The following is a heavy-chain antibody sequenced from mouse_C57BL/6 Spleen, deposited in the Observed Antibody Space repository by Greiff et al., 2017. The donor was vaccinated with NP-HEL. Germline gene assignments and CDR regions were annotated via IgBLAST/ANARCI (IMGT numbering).Heavy chain of an antibody. CDR2: INPSSGYT. J-gene: IGHJ4*01. D-gene: IGHD1-1*01. Sequence: VQLQQSGAELAKPGASVKQSCKASGYTFTSYWMHWVKQRPGQGLEWIGYINPSSGYTKYNQKFKDKATLTADKSSSTAYMQLRSLTYEDSAVYYCASLGSSLYYAMDYWGQGTSVTVSS. V-gene: IGHV1-7*01. CDR1: GYTFTSYW. CDR3: ASLGSSLYYAMDY.